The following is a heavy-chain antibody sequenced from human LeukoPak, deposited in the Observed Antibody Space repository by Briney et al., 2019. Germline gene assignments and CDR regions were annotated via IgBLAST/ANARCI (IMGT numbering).Heavy chain of an antibody. CDR1: GGSISSYY. CDR2: VYYSGST. CDR3: TRSSGWRSPLAY. J-gene: IGHJ4*02. Sequence: SETLSLTCTVSGGSISSYYWSWIRQPPGKGLEWIGYVYYSGSTNYNPSLKSRVTVSVDTSKNQFSLKLSSVTAADTAVYYCTRSSGWRSPLAYWGQGTLVTVSS. V-gene: IGHV4-59*08. D-gene: IGHD6-19*01.